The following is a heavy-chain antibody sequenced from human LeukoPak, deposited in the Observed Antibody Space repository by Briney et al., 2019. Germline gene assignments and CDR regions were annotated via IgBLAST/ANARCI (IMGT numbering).Heavy chain of an antibody. CDR1: SDSIFTSNW. CDR3: ARSPTKRVPEDY. Sequence: PSGTLSLTCTVSSDSIFTSNWWSWVRQPPGKGLEWIGQIFHSGSTSYSPSLKSRVTISMDKSKNQISLRLTSVTAADTAVYYYARSPTKRVPEDYWGQGTLVTVSS. V-gene: IGHV4-4*02. CDR2: IFHSGST. J-gene: IGHJ4*02. D-gene: IGHD2-2*01.